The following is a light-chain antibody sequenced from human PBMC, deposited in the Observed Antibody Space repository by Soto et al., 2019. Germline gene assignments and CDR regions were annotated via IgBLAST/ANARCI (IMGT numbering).Light chain of an antibody. V-gene: IGLV2-14*01. CDR1: SRDVGGYNY. J-gene: IGLJ2*01. CDR2: DVT. Sequence: HSVLTQPASVSGSPGQSVSISCTGTSRDVGGYNYVSWYQQHPGKAPKLMIYDVTYRPSGVSNRFSGSKSGNTASLTISGLQAEDEAHYYCSSYTSSSTLVFGGGTKLTVL. CDR3: SSYTSSSTLV.